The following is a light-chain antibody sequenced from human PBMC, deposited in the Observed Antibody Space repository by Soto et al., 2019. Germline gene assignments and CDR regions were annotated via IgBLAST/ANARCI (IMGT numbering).Light chain of an antibody. CDR1: SSNIGSNS. Sequence: QSVLTQPPLASGTPGQTVTISCSGSSSNIGSNSVNWFQHLPGAVPKLLIFSNHQRPSGVPDRFSGSKSGTSASLAISGLQTEDEADYYCSAWDDSLVVVFGGGTKLTVL. CDR3: SAWDDSLVVV. J-gene: IGLJ2*01. CDR2: SNH. V-gene: IGLV1-44*01.